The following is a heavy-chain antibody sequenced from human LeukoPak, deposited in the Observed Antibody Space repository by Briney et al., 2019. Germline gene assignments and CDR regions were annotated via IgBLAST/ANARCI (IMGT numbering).Heavy chain of an antibody. Sequence: SVKVSCKASGGTFSSYAISWVRQAPGQGLEWMGGIIPIFGTANYAQKFQGKVTITTDESTSTAYTELSSLRSEDTVVYYCVRYEGQRAGAFDIWGQGTMVIVSS. J-gene: IGHJ3*02. CDR2: IIPIFGTA. D-gene: IGHD1-1*01. CDR3: VRYEGQRAGAFDI. V-gene: IGHV1-69*05. CDR1: GGTFSSYA.